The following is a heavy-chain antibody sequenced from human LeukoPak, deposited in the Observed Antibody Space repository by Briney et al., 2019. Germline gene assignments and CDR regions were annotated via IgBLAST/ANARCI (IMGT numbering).Heavy chain of an antibody. V-gene: IGHV3-23*01. CDR3: AKRGVVIRVILVGFHKEAYYFDS. Sequence: GGSLRLSCAVSGITLSNYAMSWVRQAPGKGLDWVAGISDSGGRTNYADSVKGRFTISRDNPKNTLYLQMNSLRAEDTAVYFCAKRGVVIRVILVGFHKEAYYFDSWGQGALVTVSS. CDR1: GITLSNYA. D-gene: IGHD3-22*01. CDR2: ISDSGGRT. J-gene: IGHJ4*02.